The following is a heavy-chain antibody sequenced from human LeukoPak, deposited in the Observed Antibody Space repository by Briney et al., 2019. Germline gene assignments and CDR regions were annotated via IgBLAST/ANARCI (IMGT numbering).Heavy chain of an antibody. D-gene: IGHD3-3*01. V-gene: IGHV1-2*02. CDR2: INPNSGGT. CDR3: ARVGNTIFGVVPMGYNWFDP. Sequence: EASVKVSCKASGYTFTGYYMHWVRQAPGQGLEWMGWINPNSGGTNYAQKFQGRVTMTRDTSISTAYMELSRLRSDDTAVYYCARVGNTIFGVVPMGYNWFDPWGQGTLVTVSS. J-gene: IGHJ5*02. CDR1: GYTFTGYY.